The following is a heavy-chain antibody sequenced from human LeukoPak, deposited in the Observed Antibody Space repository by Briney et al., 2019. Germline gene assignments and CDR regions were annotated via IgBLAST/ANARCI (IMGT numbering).Heavy chain of an antibody. CDR3: ARDRVAVAGTGY. D-gene: IGHD6-19*01. CDR2: IYHSGST. V-gene: IGHV4-38-2*02. J-gene: IGHJ4*02. CDR1: GYSISSGYY. Sequence: SETLSLTCTVSGYSISSGYYWGWIRQPPGKGLEWIGSIYHSGSTYYNPSLKSRVTISVDTSKNQFSLKLSSVTAADTAVYYCARDRVAVAGTGYWGQGTLVTVSS.